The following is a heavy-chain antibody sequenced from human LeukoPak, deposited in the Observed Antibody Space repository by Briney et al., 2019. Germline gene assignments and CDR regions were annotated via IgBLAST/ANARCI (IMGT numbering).Heavy chain of an antibody. Sequence: SETLSLTCAVYGGSFSGYYWSRIRQPPGKGLEWIGEINQSGSSDYNPSLKSRVTISVDTSKNQFSLKLSSVTAADTAVYYCARGELLWFGEDWFQHWGQGTLVTVSS. J-gene: IGHJ1*01. V-gene: IGHV4-34*01. CDR1: GGSFSGYY. CDR3: ARGELLWFGEDWFQH. CDR2: INQSGSS. D-gene: IGHD3-10*01.